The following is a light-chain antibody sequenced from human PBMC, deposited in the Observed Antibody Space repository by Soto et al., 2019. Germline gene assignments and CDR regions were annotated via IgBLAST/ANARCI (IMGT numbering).Light chain of an antibody. CDR1: KSISSY. CDR2: AAS. J-gene: IGKJ1*01. CDR3: QQCDSTPRT. V-gene: IGKV1-39*01. Sequence: DSHMTLSPASLSASVGGRITITCRGSKSISSYLTWYQQKPGKAPKLLIYAASSLQTGVPSRFSGSGSGTDFTLTISRLQPEDFATYYCQQCDSTPRTFGQGTKVDIK.